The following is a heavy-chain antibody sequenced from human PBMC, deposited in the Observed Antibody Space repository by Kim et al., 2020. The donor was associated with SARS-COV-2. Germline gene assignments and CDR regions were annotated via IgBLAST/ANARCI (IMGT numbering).Heavy chain of an antibody. CDR1: GGTFSSYA. CDR3: ARERRSSGWYGEGGFDY. J-gene: IGHJ4*02. Sequence: SVKVSCKASGGTFSSYAISWVRQAPGQGLEWMGGIIPIFGTANYAQKFQGRVTITADESTSTAYMELSSLRSEDTAVYYCARERRSSGWYGEGGFDYWGQGTLVTVSS. D-gene: IGHD6-19*01. V-gene: IGHV1-69*13. CDR2: IIPIFGTA.